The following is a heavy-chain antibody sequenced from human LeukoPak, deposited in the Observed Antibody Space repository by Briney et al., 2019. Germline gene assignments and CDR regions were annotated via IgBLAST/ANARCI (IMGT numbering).Heavy chain of an antibody. CDR3: ASDAPCGNFAIFAFDT. CDR2: INPILGIT. J-gene: IGHJ3*02. V-gene: IGHV1-69*04. CDR1: GGTFYNYG. D-gene: IGHD4-23*01. Sequence: SVKVSCKASGGTFYNYGISWVRQAPGQGLEWMGRINPILGITNYAQKFQGRVTITADKSTNTAYMELSSLRSEDTAVYFCASDAPCGNFAIFAFDTWGQGTLVTVSS.